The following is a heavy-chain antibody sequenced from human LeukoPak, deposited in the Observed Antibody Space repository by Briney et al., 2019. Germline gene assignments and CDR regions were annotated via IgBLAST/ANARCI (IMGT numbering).Heavy chain of an antibody. CDR2: IYHSGST. CDR3: ARTPYVWGSYRTGGFDY. D-gene: IGHD3-16*02. V-gene: IGHV4-38-2*02. Sequence: SETLSLTCTVSGYSISSGYYWGWIRQPPGKGLEWIGSIYHSGSTYYNPSLKSRVTISVDTSKNQFSLKLSSVTAADTAVYYCARTPYVWGSYRTGGFDYWGQGTLVTVSS. J-gene: IGHJ4*02. CDR1: GYSISSGYY.